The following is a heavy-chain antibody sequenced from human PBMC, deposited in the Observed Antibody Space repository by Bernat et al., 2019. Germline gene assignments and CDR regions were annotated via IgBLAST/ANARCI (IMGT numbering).Heavy chain of an antibody. V-gene: IGHV1-3*01. Sequence: QVQLVQSGAEVKKPGASVKVSCKASGDTFSSYAVHWVRQAPGQGLEWMGRISAGNRNTKYSQTFQDRLTITRDTSASTAYMELRSLRSEDTAVYYCARDFGFRESTWFDPWGQGTLVIVSS. CDR1: GDTFSSYA. CDR2: ISAGNRNT. J-gene: IGHJ5*02. D-gene: IGHD3-10*01. CDR3: ARDFGFRESTWFDP.